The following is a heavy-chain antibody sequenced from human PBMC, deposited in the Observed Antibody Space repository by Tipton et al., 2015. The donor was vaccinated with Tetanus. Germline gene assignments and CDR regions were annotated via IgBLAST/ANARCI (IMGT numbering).Heavy chain of an antibody. CDR2: VHYSGST. CDR1: GGSISSYY. J-gene: IGHJ3*02. V-gene: IGHV4-59*01. D-gene: IGHD6-19*01. CDR3: ARIGWLQQNKPAFDI. Sequence: LRLSCAVYGGSISSYYWTWIRQPPGRGLEWIGYVHYSGSTNYSPSLRSRVTLSVDTSKNQFSLKLSSVTAADTAVYYCARIGWLQQNKPAFDIWGQGTVVTVSS.